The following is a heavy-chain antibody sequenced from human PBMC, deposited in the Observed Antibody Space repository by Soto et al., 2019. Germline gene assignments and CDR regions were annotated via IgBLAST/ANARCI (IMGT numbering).Heavy chain of an antibody. D-gene: IGHD1-26*01. CDR3: ASARSSGSYYEVAFDY. CDR1: GYTFTGYY. Sequence: QVQLVQSGAEVKKPGASVKVSCKASGYTFTGYYMHWLRQAPGQGLEWMGWINPNSGGTNYAQKFQGWVTMTRDTSICTAFMELSRLRSDDTAVYYCASARSSGSYYEVAFDYWGQGTLVTVSS. CDR2: INPNSGGT. V-gene: IGHV1-2*04. J-gene: IGHJ4*02.